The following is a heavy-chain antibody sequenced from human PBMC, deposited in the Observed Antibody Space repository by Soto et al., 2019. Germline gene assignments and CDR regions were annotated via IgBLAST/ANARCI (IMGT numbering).Heavy chain of an antibody. Sequence: NPSETLSLTCTVSGGSISSYYWSWIRQPPGKGLEWIGYIYYSGSTNYNPSLKSRVTISVDTSKNQFSLKLSSVTAADTAVYYCARKARAIFGVVNGPYQYYMDVWGQGTTVTVSS. CDR2: IYYSGST. J-gene: IGHJ6*03. CDR1: GGSISSYY. V-gene: IGHV4-59*08. CDR3: ARKARAIFGVVNGPYQYYMDV. D-gene: IGHD3-3*01.